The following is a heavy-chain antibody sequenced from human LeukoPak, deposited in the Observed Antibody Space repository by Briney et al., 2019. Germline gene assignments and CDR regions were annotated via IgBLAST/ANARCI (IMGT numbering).Heavy chain of an antibody. CDR3: AILSRHDSSSSSFDY. CDR1: GYTFTGYY. D-gene: IGHD6-6*01. J-gene: IGHJ4*02. CDR2: INPNSGGT. V-gene: IGHV1-2*02. Sequence: ASVKVSCKASGYTFTGYYMHWVRQAPGQGLEWMGWINPNSGGTNYAQKFQGRVTMTRDTSISTAYMELSRLRSDDTAVYYCAILSRHDSSSSSFDYWGQGTLVTVSS.